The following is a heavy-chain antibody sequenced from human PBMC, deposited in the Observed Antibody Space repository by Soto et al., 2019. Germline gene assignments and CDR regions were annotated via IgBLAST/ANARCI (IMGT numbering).Heavy chain of an antibody. V-gene: IGHV4-31*03. CDR1: GGSISSGDYY. CDR2: IYYSGST. D-gene: IGHD3-3*01. J-gene: IGHJ5*02. Sequence: QVQLQESGPGLVKPSQTLSLTCTVSGGSISSGDYYCSWIRQHPGKGLEWIGYIYYSGSTYYNPSHKSRVTISVDTSKNQFSLKLSSVTAADTAVYYCARWWSGSRQGFDPWGQGTLVTVSS. CDR3: ARWWSGSRQGFDP.